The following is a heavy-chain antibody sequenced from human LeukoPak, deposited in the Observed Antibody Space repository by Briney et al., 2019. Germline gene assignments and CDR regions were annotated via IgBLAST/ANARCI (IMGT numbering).Heavy chain of an antibody. CDR3: ARGRIAVPGTTPKGLLY. CDR1: AYTFTSYY. D-gene: IGHD6-19*01. Sequence: ASVKVSCKASAYTFTSYYMHWVRQAPGQGLEWMGIINPSGGTTSYAQKFQGRVTMTRDTSTSTVYMELSSLRSEDAAVYYCARGRIAVPGTTPKGLLYWGQGTLVTVSS. CDR2: INPSGGTT. V-gene: IGHV1-46*01. J-gene: IGHJ4*02.